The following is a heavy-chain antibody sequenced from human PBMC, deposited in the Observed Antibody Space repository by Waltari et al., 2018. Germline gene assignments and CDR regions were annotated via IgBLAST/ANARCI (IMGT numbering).Heavy chain of an antibody. V-gene: IGHV4-4*02. D-gene: IGHD2-15*01. Sequence: QVQLQESGPGLVKPSGTLSLTCAVSGASVRAAIWWSWVRQSPGKGLEWSGEIFYNGVTNYNPSLKSRVTISLDKSTNQLSLTVASVTAADTAMYYCAKNAAYNLDYWGQGALVTVSS. CDR1: GASVRAAIW. CDR2: IFYNGVT. J-gene: IGHJ4*02. CDR3: AKNAAYNLDY.